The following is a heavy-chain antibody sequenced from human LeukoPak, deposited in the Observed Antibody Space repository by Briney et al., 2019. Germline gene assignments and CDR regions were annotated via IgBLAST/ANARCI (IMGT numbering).Heavy chain of an antibody. J-gene: IGHJ4*02. CDR2: IYYSGRT. V-gene: IGHV4-39*07. Sequence: SETLSLTCTVSGGSISSSSYYWGWIRQPPGKGLEWIGSIYYSGRTYYNPSLKSRVTISVDTSKNQFSLKLSSVTAADTAVYYCAREGGYYGSGSYFDYWGQGTLVTVSS. D-gene: IGHD3-10*01. CDR1: GGSISSSSYY. CDR3: AREGGYYGSGSYFDY.